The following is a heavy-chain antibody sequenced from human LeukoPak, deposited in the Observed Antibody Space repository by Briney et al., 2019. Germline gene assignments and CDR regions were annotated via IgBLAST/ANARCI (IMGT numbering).Heavy chain of an antibody. D-gene: IGHD3-10*01. J-gene: IGHJ4*02. CDR3: AKDLTETYGSGTNIDY. V-gene: IGHV3-9*01. Sequence: GGSLRLSCAASGFTFDDYGMSWVRQAPGKGLEWVSGISWNSGSIGYADSVKGRFTISRDNAKNSLYLQMNSLRAEDTALYYCAKDLTETYGSGTNIDYWGQGTLVTVSS. CDR2: ISWNSGSI. CDR1: GFTFDDYG.